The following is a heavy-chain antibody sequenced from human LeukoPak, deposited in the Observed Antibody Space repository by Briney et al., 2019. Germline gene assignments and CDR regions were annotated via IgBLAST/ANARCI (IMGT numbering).Heavy chain of an antibody. V-gene: IGHV3-23*01. CDR3: AKDLDAIAGTGWSFMDI. Sequence: GGSLRLSCAAPGFTFSSYAMSWVRQAPGKGLEWVSTITCSGGSSYYADSVKGRFTISRDNSKNTLYLQMKSLRADDTAVYYCAKDLDAIAGTGWSFMDIWGQGTMVTVSS. CDR1: GFTFSSYA. D-gene: IGHD2-8*01. J-gene: IGHJ3*02. CDR2: ITCSGGSS.